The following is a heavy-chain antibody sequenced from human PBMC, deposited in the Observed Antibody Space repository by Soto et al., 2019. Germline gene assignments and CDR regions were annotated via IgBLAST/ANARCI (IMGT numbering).Heavy chain of an antibody. V-gene: IGHV3-23*01. D-gene: IGHD2-2*02. J-gene: IGHJ6*01. CDR2: ISGSGGST. CDR3: AKALGYCSSTSCYTDYYYYGRVV. CDR1: GFTFSSYA. Sequence: EVQLLESGGGLVQPGGSLRLSCAASGFTFSSYAMSWVRQAPGKGLEWVSAISGSGGSTYYADSVKGRFTISRDNSKNTVYLQMSRLRAEGTAVYNCAKALGYCSSTSCYTDYYYYGRVVWGQGTTFTVSS.